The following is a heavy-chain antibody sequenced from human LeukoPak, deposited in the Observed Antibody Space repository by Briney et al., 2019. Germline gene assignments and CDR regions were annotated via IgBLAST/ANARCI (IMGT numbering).Heavy chain of an antibody. CDR1: GGSISSGSYY. CDR2: IYYSGST. D-gene: IGHD2-8*01. CDR3: ARVPMAPSSYYYYMDV. J-gene: IGHJ6*03. Sequence: PSQTLSLTCTVSGGSISSGSYYWSWIRQPPEKGLEWIGYIYYSGSTNYNPSLESRVTISVDTSKNQFSLKLYSVTAADTAVYYCARVPMAPSSYYYYMDVWGKGTTVTVSS. V-gene: IGHV4-61*01.